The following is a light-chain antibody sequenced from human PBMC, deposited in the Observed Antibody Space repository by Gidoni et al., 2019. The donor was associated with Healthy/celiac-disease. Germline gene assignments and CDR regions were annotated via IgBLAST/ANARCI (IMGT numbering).Light chain of an antibody. CDR1: QSVSSY. V-gene: IGKV3-11*01. CDR3: QQRSNWPPLYT. J-gene: IGKJ2*01. Sequence: EIVLTQSPATLSLSPGERATLSCRASQSVSSYLAWYQQKHGQAPRPLIYDASNRATGIPARFSGSGSGTDFTLTISSLEPEDFAVYYCQQRSNWPPLYTFGQGTKLEIK. CDR2: DAS.